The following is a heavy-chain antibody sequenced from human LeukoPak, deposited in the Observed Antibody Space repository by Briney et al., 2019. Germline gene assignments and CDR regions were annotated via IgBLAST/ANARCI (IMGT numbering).Heavy chain of an antibody. D-gene: IGHD3-3*01. CDR3: AKDENLGVVANDY. CDR2: ISGSGGST. J-gene: IGHJ4*02. V-gene: IGHV3-23*01. CDR1: GFTFSSYA. Sequence: PGGSLRLSCAASGFTFSSYAMSWVRQAPGKGLEWVSAISGSGGSTYYADSVKGRFTISRDNSKKTLYLQMNSLRAEDTAVYYCAKDENLGVVANDYRGQGTLVTVSS.